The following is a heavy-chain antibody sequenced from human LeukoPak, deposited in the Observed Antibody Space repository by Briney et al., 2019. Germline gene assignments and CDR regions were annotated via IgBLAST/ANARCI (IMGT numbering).Heavy chain of an antibody. J-gene: IGHJ4*02. V-gene: IGHV3-74*01. Sequence: GGSLRLSCAASGFTFNSYWMHWVRQAPGKGLVWVSRILSDGSSSTYADSVKGRFTISRDNAKNTLYLQMKSLRGEDTAVYYCARDLGYCSGGSCYDLFDYWGQGTLVTVSS. CDR1: GFTFNSYW. CDR3: ARDLGYCSGGSCYDLFDY. D-gene: IGHD2-15*01. CDR2: ILSDGSSS.